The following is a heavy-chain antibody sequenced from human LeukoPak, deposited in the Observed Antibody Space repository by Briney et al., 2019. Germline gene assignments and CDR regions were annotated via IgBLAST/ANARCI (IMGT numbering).Heavy chain of an antibody. V-gene: IGHV3-33*06. J-gene: IGHJ4*02. D-gene: IGHD3-22*01. CDR3: AKSNSGYNYIDF. Sequence: GGSLRLPCAASGFTFSGYGMHWVRQAPGKGLEWVAGVSYDATNYYYADSVKDRFTISRDNSKNTLYLQMNSLRAEDTAVYFCAKSNSGYNYIDFWGQGALVTVSS. CDR2: VSYDATNY. CDR1: GFTFSGYG.